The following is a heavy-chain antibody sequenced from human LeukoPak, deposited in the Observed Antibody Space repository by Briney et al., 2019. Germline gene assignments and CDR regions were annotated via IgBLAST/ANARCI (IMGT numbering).Heavy chain of an antibody. D-gene: IGHD3-22*01. CDR1: GFTFSSYW. Sequence: GGSLRLSCAASGFTFSSYWMSWVRQAPGKGLEWVANIKQDGSEKYYVDSVRGRFTISRDNAKNTLYLQMNSLRAEDTAVYYCAKVGYYDSSGFDLFDYWGQGTLVTVSS. J-gene: IGHJ4*02. CDR3: AKVGYYDSSGFDLFDY. CDR2: IKQDGSEK. V-gene: IGHV3-7*03.